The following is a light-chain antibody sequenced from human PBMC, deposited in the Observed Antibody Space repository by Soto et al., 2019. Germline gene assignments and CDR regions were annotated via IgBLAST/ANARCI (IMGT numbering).Light chain of an antibody. CDR2: GTG. V-gene: IGKV3-20*01. CDR1: QSVSRSY. CDR3: QQYSSTPHT. Sequence: EIVFTQSPCTLSLSPGQRATLSCRASQSVSRSYLAWYQHKRGQAPRLLMFGTGSRATGIPDRFSGTGSGTDFTLIINRLEPEDFAVYYCQQYSSTPHTFGQGTKVDIK. J-gene: IGKJ2*01.